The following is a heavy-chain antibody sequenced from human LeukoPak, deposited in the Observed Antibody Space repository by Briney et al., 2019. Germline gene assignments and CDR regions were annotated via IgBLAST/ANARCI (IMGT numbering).Heavy chain of an antibody. D-gene: IGHD2-15*01. CDR2: ISGSGGST. Sequence: GGSLRLSCADSGFTFISYAMSWVRQAPGKGLEWVSAISGSGGSTYYADSVKGRFTISRDNSKNTLYLQMNSLRAEDTAVYYCAKVKGYCSGGSCYYYYYGMDVWGQGTTVTVSS. J-gene: IGHJ6*02. CDR3: AKVKGYCSGGSCYYYYYGMDV. V-gene: IGHV3-23*01. CDR1: GFTFISYA.